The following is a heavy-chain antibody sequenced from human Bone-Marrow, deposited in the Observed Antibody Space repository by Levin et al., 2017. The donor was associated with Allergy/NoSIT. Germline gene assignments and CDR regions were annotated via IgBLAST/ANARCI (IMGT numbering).Heavy chain of an antibody. Sequence: GESLKISCAASGFTFSSHWVTWVRQAPGKGLEWVANIKQDGSEKSYVDSVKGRFTISRDNARNSLHLQMNSLRAEDTAVYYCAREDYRSFDFWGQGTLVTVSS. CDR2: IKQDGSEK. J-gene: IGHJ4*02. D-gene: IGHD3-16*01. V-gene: IGHV3-7*01. CDR1: GFTFSSHW. CDR3: AREDYRSFDF.